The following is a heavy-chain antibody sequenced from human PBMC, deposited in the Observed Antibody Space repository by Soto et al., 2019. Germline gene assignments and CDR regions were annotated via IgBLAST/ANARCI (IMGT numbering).Heavy chain of an antibody. D-gene: IGHD2-15*01. J-gene: IGHJ5*02. CDR2: IYYSGST. CDR1: GGSISSGGYY. Sequence: SEILSLTCTVSGGSISSGGYYWSWIRQHPGKGLEWIGYIYYSGSTYYNPSLKSRVTISVDTSKNQFSLKLSSVTAADTAVYYCAREVPVVVVAALYNWFDPWGQGTLVTVSS. V-gene: IGHV4-31*03. CDR3: AREVPVVVVAALYNWFDP.